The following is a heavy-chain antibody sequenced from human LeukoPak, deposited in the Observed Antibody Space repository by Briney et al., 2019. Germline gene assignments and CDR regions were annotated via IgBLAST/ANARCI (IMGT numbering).Heavy chain of an antibody. CDR1: GFNFSTYW. CDR3: ARGGSALRDN. D-gene: IGHD1-26*01. CDR2: IKHDGSEQ. J-gene: IGHJ4*02. Sequence: GGSLRLSCAASGFNFSTYWMTWVRQAPGKGLEWVANIKHDGSEQYYVDSVKGRFTISRDNTKNSVHLQMNSLRVEDTAIYSCARGGSALRDNWGQGTLVTVSS. V-gene: IGHV3-7*01.